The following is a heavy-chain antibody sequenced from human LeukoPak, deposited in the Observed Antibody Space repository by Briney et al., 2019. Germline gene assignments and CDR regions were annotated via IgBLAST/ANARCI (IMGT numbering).Heavy chain of an antibody. Sequence: GASVKVSCKASGYTFTSYGISWVRQAPGQGLEWMGWISAYNGNTNYAQKLQGRVTMTTDTSTSTAYMELRSLRSDDTAVYYCAREDSITMVRGDNWFDPWGQGTLVTVSS. J-gene: IGHJ5*02. CDR1: GYTFTSYG. V-gene: IGHV1-18*01. CDR2: ISAYNGNT. D-gene: IGHD3-10*01. CDR3: AREDSITMVRGDNWFDP.